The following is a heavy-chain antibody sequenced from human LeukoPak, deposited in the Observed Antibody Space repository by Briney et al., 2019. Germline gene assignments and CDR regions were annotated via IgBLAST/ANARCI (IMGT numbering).Heavy chain of an antibody. CDR2: IYHSGST. V-gene: IGHV4-38-2*02. J-gene: IGHJ5*02. CDR3: ASSPYEVSNWFDP. CDR1: GYSISSGYY. Sequence: PAETLSLTCTVSGYSISSGYYWGWIRQPPGKGLGWIGSIYHSGSTYYNPSLKGRVTISVDTSKNQFSLKLSSVTAADTAVYFCASSPYEVSNWFDPWGQGTLVTVSS. D-gene: IGHD5-12*01.